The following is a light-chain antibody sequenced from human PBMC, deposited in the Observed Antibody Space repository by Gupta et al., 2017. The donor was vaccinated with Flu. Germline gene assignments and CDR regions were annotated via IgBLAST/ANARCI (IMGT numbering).Light chain of an antibody. J-gene: IGKJ4*01. Sequence: ERATLSCRASQSVSSYLAWYQQKPGQAPRLLIYDASVSATGTPARFSGSGSWTAFTLTISSLEPEDFAVYYCQQRSNWPPLTFGGGTKVEIK. CDR3: QQRSNWPPLT. CDR2: DAS. CDR1: QSVSSY. V-gene: IGKV3-11*01.